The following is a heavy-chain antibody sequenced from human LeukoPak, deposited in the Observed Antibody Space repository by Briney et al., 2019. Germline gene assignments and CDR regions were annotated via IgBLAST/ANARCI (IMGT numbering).Heavy chain of an antibody. J-gene: IGHJ4*02. CDR1: GYTFTSYG. V-gene: IGHV1-18*01. D-gene: IGHD2-2*01. Sequence: ASVKVSCKASGYTFTSYGISWVRQAPGQGLEWMGWISAYNGNTNYAQKLQGRVTMNTGTSTSTAYMELRSLRSDDTAVYYCARDSIVVVPAALLYWGQGTLVTVSS. CDR2: ISAYNGNT. CDR3: ARDSIVVVPAALLY.